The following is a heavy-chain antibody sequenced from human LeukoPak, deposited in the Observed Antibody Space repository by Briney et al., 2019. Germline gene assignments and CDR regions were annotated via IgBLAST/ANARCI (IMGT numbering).Heavy chain of an antibody. D-gene: IGHD2-2*01. Sequence: ASVKVSCKASGYTFTSYDIHWVRQATGQGLEWMGWMNPGSGNTGYVQKFQGGVTMTRNTSINTAYMELSSLRSEDTAMYYCARGSYCSATTCLRYFQHWGQGTLVTVSS. CDR1: GYTFTSYD. CDR3: ARGSYCSATTCLRYFQH. V-gene: IGHV1-8*01. J-gene: IGHJ1*01. CDR2: MNPGSGNT.